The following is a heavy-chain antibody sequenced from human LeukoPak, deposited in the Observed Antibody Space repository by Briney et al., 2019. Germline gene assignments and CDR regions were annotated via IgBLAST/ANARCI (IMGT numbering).Heavy chain of an antibody. D-gene: IGHD5-18*01. CDR2: INHSGST. V-gene: IGHV4-34*01. CDR3: ARGPPRWIQLWLRFDY. J-gene: IGHJ4*02. CDR1: GGSFSGYY. Sequence: ASETLSLTCAVYGGSFSGYYWSWIRQPPGKGLEWLGEINHSGSTNYNPPLKSRVTISVDTSKNQFSLKLSSVTAADTAVYYCARGPPRWIQLWLRFDYWGQGTLVTVSS.